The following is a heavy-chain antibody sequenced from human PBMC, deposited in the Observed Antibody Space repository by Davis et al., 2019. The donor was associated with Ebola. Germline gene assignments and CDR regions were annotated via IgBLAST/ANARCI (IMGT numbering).Heavy chain of an antibody. J-gene: IGHJ4*02. CDR3: ATTPQYSSGQNKPFDY. CDR2: ISSSSNYI. D-gene: IGHD6-19*01. Sequence: GESLKISCAASGFTFSSNSMNWVRQAPGKGLEWVSFISSSSNYIYYADSVKGRFTVSRDNAKNSLYLQMNSLRAGDTAVYYCATTPQYSSGQNKPFDYWGQGTLVTVSS. CDR1: GFTFSSNS. V-gene: IGHV3-21*01.